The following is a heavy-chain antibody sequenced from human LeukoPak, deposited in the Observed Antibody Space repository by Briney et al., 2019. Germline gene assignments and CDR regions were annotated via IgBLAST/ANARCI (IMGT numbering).Heavy chain of an antibody. D-gene: IGHD6-13*01. CDR2: IYYSGST. Sequence: SETLSLTCTVSGGSISSSSYYWSWIRQPPGKGLEWIGYIYYSGSTNYNPSLKSRVTISVDTSKNQFSLKLSSVTAADTAVYYCARDPGGSSWLPWELSIHYFDYWGQGTLVTVSS. V-gene: IGHV4-61*01. CDR1: GGSISSSSYY. CDR3: ARDPGGSSWLPWELSIHYFDY. J-gene: IGHJ4*02.